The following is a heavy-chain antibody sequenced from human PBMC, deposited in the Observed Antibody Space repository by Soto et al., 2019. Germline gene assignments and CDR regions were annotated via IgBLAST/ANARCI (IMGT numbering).Heavy chain of an antibody. CDR1: GGHFRGYY. Sequence: PSETMSLISAVYGGHFRGYYWRRIRQTTGRGLEWIGYIYYSGSTYYNPSLKSRVTISVDTSTNQFSLKLSSVTAAATAVYYFSIQAEDGICPLLRGMEVLRKGTSDT. V-gene: IGHV4-59*06. J-gene: IGHJ6*03. D-gene: IGHD2-2*01. CDR2: IYYSGST. CDR3: SIQAEDGICPLLRGMEV.